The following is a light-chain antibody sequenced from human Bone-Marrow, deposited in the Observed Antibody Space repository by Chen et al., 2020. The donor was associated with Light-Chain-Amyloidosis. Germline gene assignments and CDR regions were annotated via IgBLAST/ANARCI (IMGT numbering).Light chain of an antibody. CDR1: TSDVGGNNH. Sequence: QSALTQPASVSGSPGQSITISCTGTTSDVGGNNHVSWYQQHPDKAPKLMIYEVTNRPSWVPGWYSGSKSDNTASMTISELQAEDEADYFCSSYTSTNTLVFGGGTKVTVL. CDR2: EVT. V-gene: IGLV2-14*01. J-gene: IGLJ1*01. CDR3: SSYTSTNTLV.